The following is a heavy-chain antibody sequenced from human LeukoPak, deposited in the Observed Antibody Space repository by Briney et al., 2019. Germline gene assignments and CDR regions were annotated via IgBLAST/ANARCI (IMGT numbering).Heavy chain of an antibody. J-gene: IGHJ4*02. V-gene: IGHV7-4-1*02. CDR2: INTNTGNP. Sequence: ASVKVSCKASGYTFTSYAMNWVRQAPGQGLEWMGWINTNTGNPTYAQGFTGRFVFSLDTSVSTAYLQISSLKAEDTAVCYCARASSSSWYAPLSYFDYWGQGTLVTVSS. CDR1: GYTFTSYA. CDR3: ARASSSSWYAPLSYFDY. D-gene: IGHD6-13*01.